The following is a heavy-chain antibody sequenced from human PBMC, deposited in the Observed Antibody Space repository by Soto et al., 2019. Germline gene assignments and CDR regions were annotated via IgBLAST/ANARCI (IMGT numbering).Heavy chain of an antibody. Sequence: LSLSCAASGFTFSSYAMSWVRQAPGKGLEWVAVISYDGSNKYYADSVKGRFTISRDNSKNTLYLQMNSLRAEDTAVYYWARDHEEYYDFWSGYGNWFDPWGQGTLVTVSS. CDR2: ISYDGSNK. J-gene: IGHJ5*02. D-gene: IGHD3-3*01. V-gene: IGHV3-30-3*01. CDR3: ARDHEEYYDFWSGYGNWFDP. CDR1: GFTFSSYA.